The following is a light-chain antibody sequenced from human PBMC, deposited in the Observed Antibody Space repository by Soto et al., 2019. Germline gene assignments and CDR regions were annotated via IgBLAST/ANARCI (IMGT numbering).Light chain of an antibody. CDR3: SSSTINNTVL. V-gene: IGLV2-14*01. Sequence: QSALTQPASMSGSPGQSSTISCTGTSSDVGGYNYVSWYQRHPGKAPKLMIYEVSNRPSGVSNRFSGSKSGNTASLTISGLQAEHESDYYCSSSTINNTVLFGGGTKLPVL. J-gene: IGLJ2*01. CDR2: EVS. CDR1: SSDVGGYNY.